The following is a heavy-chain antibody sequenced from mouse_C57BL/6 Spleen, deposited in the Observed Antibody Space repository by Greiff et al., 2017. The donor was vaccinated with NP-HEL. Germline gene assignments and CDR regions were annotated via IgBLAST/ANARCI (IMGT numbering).Heavy chain of an antibody. CDR3: TRDDAMDY. CDR1: GYTFTDYE. CDR2: IDPETGGT. J-gene: IGHJ4*01. Sequence: VKLQESGAELVRPGASVTLSCKASGYTFTDYEMHWVKQTPVHGLEWIGAIDPETGGTAYNQKFKGKAILTADKSSSTAYMELRSLTSEDSAVYYCTRDDAMDYWGQGTSVTVSS. V-gene: IGHV1-15*01.